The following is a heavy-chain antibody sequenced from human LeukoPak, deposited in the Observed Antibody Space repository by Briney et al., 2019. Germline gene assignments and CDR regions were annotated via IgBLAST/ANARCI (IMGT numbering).Heavy chain of an antibody. V-gene: IGHV1-18*01. CDR1: GYTFTSYG. Sequence: ASVKVSCKASGYTFTSYGISWVRQAPGQGLEWMGWISAYNGNTNYAQKLQGRVTMTTDTSTSTAYMELRSLRSDDTALYYCAREGERWLQSPEYFQHWGQGTLVTVSS. CDR2: ISAYNGNT. J-gene: IGHJ1*01. CDR3: AREGERWLQSPEYFQH. D-gene: IGHD5-24*01.